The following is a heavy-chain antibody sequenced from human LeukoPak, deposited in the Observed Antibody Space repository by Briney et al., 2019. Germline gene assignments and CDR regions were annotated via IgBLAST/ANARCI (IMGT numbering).Heavy chain of an antibody. CDR3: ARGRLGYCSRTSCLEAFDI. J-gene: IGHJ3*02. CDR2: IYYSGTT. Sequence: SETLSLTCTVSGGSISSYYWSWIRQPPGKGLEWIGYIYYSGTTNYNSFLKSRVTISVDTSKTHFSLKLSSVTAADTAVYYCARGRLGYCSRTSCLEAFDIWGQGTMVTVSS. CDR1: GGSISSYY. V-gene: IGHV4-59*01. D-gene: IGHD2-2*01.